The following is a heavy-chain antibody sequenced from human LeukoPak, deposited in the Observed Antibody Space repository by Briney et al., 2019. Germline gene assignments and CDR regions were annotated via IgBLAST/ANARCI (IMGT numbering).Heavy chain of an antibody. D-gene: IGHD3-22*01. J-gene: IGHJ3*02. CDR2: IIPIFGTA. CDR1: GYTFTSYD. Sequence: SVTVSCKASGYTFTSYDINWVRQAPGQGLEWMGGIIPIFGTANYAQKFQGRVTITADESTSTAYMELSSLRSEDTAVYYCARDRASGYHHDAFDIWGQGTMVTVSS. CDR3: ARDRASGYHHDAFDI. V-gene: IGHV1-69*13.